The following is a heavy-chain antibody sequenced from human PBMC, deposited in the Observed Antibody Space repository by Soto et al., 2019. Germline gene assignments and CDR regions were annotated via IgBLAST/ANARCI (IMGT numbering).Heavy chain of an antibody. CDR1: GYTFISYG. CDR2: ISAFNGNT. CDR3: AREDTAVALDY. V-gene: IGHV1-18*01. D-gene: IGHD5-18*01. Sequence: QVQLVQSGPEVKKPGASVKVSCKASGYTFISYGISWVRQAPGQGLEWMGRISAFNGNTNYAQKVQGRVTMTTDTFTSTAHMELRSLRSDDTAVYFCAREDTAVALDYWGQATLVSVSS. J-gene: IGHJ4*02.